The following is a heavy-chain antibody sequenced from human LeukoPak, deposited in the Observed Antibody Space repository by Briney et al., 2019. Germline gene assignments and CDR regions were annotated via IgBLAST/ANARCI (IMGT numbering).Heavy chain of an antibody. CDR3: ARHPPYDFWSGYSDAFDI. V-gene: IGHV4-34*01. J-gene: IGHJ3*02. CDR2: INHSGST. CDR1: GGSFSGYY. D-gene: IGHD3-3*01. Sequence: SETLSLTCAVYGGSFSGYYWSWIRQPPGKGLEWIGEINHSGSTNYNPSLKSRVTISVDTSKNQFSLKLSSVTAADTAVYYCARHPPYDFWSGYSDAFDIWGQGTMVTVSS.